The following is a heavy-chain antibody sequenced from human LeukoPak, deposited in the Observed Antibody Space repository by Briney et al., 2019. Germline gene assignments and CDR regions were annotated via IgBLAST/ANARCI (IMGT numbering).Heavy chain of an antibody. Sequence: TSETLSLTCTVSGGSINSGGYYWSWLCQHPGKGLEWLGYIYYSGSTYYNPSLKSRVTISVDTSKNHFSLRLSSVTAADTAVYYCARSRFPYSSGSYFDYWGQGTLVTVSS. J-gene: IGHJ4*02. CDR3: ARSRFPYSSGSYFDY. CDR2: IYYSGST. CDR1: GGSINSGGYY. D-gene: IGHD3-10*01. V-gene: IGHV4-31*03.